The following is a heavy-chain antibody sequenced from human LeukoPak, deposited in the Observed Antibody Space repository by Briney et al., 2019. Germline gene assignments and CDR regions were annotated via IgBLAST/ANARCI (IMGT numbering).Heavy chain of an antibody. D-gene: IGHD2-2*01. CDR2: VYYTGT. J-gene: IGHJ6*03. CDR3: ARVGGGLVLPANYYYMDV. CDR1: GGSISSYY. V-gene: IGHV4-59*01. Sequence: SETLSLTCNVSGGSISSYYWSWIRQPPGKGLEWIGYVYYTGTNYNPSLKSRVSISLDTSKNQFSLKLNSVTAPDTAVYYCARVGGGLVLPANYYYMDVWGKGTTVTISS.